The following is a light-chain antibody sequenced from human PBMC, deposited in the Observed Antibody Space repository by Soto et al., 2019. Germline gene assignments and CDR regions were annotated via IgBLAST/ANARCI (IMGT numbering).Light chain of an antibody. V-gene: IGKV3-20*01. CDR3: QHYDSLPIT. J-gene: IGKJ5*01. CDR2: GAS. Sequence: EIVMTQSPATLSVSPGHRATLSCRASQSVSSNLAWYQQKPGQSPRLLIYGASSGATGIPDRFSGSGSGTDFTLTISRLEPEDFAVFYCQHYDSLPITFGQGTRLEI. CDR1: QSVSSN.